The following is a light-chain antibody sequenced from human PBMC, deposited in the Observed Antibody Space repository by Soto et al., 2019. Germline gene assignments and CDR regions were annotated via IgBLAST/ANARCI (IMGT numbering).Light chain of an antibody. Sequence: GERVTITCQASQDIRNYLNWFQKKKGKGPNILIYDASSLATGVPSRFSGSGYGTDFNLTISSLQPEDTATYSCQHYAEFPFTFGGGTKVDIK. CDR2: DAS. CDR3: QHYAEFPFT. J-gene: IGKJ4*01. CDR1: QDIRNY. V-gene: IGKV1-33*01.